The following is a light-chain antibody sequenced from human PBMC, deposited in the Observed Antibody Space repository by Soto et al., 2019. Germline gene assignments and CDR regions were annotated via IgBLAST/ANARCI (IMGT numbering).Light chain of an antibody. CDR3: SSRGGAKNSYI. V-gene: IGLV2-8*01. J-gene: IGLJ1*01. CDR2: EVT. CDR1: SSDVGPYNY. Sequence: QSVLTQPPSASGSPGQSVTISCTGTSSDVGPYNYVSWYQQHPGKVPRLIIYEVTKRPSGVPDRFSASKSGSTASLPVSGLQAEDEADYYCSSRGGAKNSYIFGTGTKVTV.